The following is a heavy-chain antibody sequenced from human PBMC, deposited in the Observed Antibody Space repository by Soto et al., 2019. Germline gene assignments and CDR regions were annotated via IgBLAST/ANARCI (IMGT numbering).Heavy chain of an antibody. J-gene: IGHJ4*02. CDR1: GFTFSSYA. Sequence: HPGGSLRLSCAASGFTFSSYAMSWVRQAPGKGLEWVSAISGSGGSTYYADSVKGRFTISRDNSKNTLYLQMNSLRAEDTAVYYCAKHLGKFSSSPWDYWGQGTLVTVSS. CDR2: ISGSGGST. D-gene: IGHD6-19*01. CDR3: AKHLGKFSSSPWDY. V-gene: IGHV3-23*01.